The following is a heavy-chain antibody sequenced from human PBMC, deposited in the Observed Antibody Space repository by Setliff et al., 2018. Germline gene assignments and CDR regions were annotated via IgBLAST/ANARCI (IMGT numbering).Heavy chain of an antibody. D-gene: IGHD3-3*01. Sequence: PSETLSLTCIVSGGSISSSSYYWGWIRQPPGKGLEWIGSIDYSGTIYYNPSLKSRVTISVDTSKNQVSLKLSSVTAADTAVYYCARRETYYNFWSGYYAYWGQGTLVTVS. CDR2: IDYSGTI. J-gene: IGHJ4*02. V-gene: IGHV4-39*07. CDR3: ARRETYYNFWSGYYAY. CDR1: GGSISSSSYY.